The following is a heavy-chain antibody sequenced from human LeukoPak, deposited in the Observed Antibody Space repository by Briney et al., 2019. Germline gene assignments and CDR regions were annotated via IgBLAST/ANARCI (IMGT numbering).Heavy chain of an antibody. V-gene: IGHV3-30*03. J-gene: IGHJ3*02. CDR1: GFTFSSYG. CDR3: ARDSDFWSGYYPRGDAFDI. Sequence: GGTLRLSCAASGFTFSSYGMSWVRQAPGKGLEWVAVISYDGSNKYYADSVKGRFTISRDNSKNTLYLQMNSLRAEDTAVYYCARDSDFWSGYYPRGDAFDIWGQGTMVTVSS. CDR2: ISYDGSNK. D-gene: IGHD3-3*01.